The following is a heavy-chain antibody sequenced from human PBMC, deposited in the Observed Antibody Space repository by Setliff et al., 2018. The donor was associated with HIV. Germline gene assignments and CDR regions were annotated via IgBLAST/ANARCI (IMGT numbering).Heavy chain of an antibody. V-gene: IGHV4-61*03. CDR2: IYYSGST. Sequence: SETLSLTCTVSGDSVSSRSYYWSWIRQPPGKGQEWIGYIYYSGSTNYNPSLKSRVTISVDTSKNHFSLKLRSVTAADTAVYYCAQLGMVDDFDYWGQGTLVTVSS. D-gene: IGHD1-1*01. CDR1: GDSVSSRSYY. J-gene: IGHJ4*02. CDR3: AQLGMVDDFDY.